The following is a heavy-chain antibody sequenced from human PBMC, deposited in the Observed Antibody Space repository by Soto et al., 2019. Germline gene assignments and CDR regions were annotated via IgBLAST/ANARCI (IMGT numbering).Heavy chain of an antibody. CDR1: GFTFSSYG. Sequence: EVQLLESGGGLVQPGGSLRLSCAASGFTFSSYGINWVRQAPGKGLEWVSGISGSGDSTHYADSVKGRFTISRDNSKNTLYLQMNSLRAEDTAVYYCEKQAPYSNSWYEIDHWGQGTLFTVSS. D-gene: IGHD6-13*01. CDR2: ISGSGDST. V-gene: IGHV3-23*01. J-gene: IGHJ4*02. CDR3: EKQAPYSNSWYEIDH.